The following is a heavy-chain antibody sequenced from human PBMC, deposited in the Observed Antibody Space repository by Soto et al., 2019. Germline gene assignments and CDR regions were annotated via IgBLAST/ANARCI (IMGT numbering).Heavy chain of an antibody. J-gene: IGHJ6*02. CDR1: GGSISSYY. CDR2: IYYSGST. V-gene: IGHV4-59*01. Sequence: QVQLQESGPGLVKPSETLSLTCTVSGGSISSYYWSWIRQPPGKGLEWIGYIYYSGSTNYNPSLKSRVTISVDTSKNQFALKLSSVTAADTAVYYCARVVGATRMDVWGQGTTVTVSS. CDR3: ARVVGATRMDV. D-gene: IGHD1-26*01.